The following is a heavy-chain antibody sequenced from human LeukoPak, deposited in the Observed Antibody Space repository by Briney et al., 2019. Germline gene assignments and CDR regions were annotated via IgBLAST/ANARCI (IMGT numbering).Heavy chain of an antibody. D-gene: IGHD3-10*01. CDR2: TNTDKGDT. CDR1: GYTFTSYG. J-gene: IGHJ5*02. CDR3: ARTLWFGDYEMYDQ. Sequence: ASVKVSCKTSGYTFTSYGISRVRQAPGQGLEWMGWTNTDKGDTDHAQTLQGRVTMTIDTSTSTAYMELRSLRSDDTAVYYCARTLWFGDYEMYDQWGQGTLLTVSS. V-gene: IGHV1-18*01.